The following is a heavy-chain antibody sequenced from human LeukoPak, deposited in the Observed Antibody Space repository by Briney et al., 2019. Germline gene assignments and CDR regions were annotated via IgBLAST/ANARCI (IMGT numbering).Heavy chain of an antibody. CDR1: GGSISSYY. J-gene: IGHJ4*02. CDR3: ARIPRRVATTPDYFDY. Sequence: SETLSLTCTVSGGSISSYYWSWIRQPPGKGLEWIGYIHYSGSTNYNPSLKSRVTILVDTSKNQFSLKLSSVTAADTAVYYCARIPRRVATTPDYFDYWGQGTLVTVSS. CDR2: IHYSGST. V-gene: IGHV4-59*01. D-gene: IGHD2-15*01.